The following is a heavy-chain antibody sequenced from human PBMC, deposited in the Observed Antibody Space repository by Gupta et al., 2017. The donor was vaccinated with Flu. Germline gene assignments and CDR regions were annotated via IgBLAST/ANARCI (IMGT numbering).Heavy chain of an antibody. CDR1: GFTFGTYE. V-gene: IGHV3-48*03. CDR3: ARETQYSGSSDAFDM. Sequence: EVRLVESGGGLVQPGGSLRLSCAASGFTFGTYEVNWVRQAPGKGLEWVSYISGSGGTIYYADSVKGRFTISRDNAKNSLYLQMNSLRVEDTAIYYCARETQYSGSSDAFDMWGQGTMVTVSS. D-gene: IGHD1-26*01. CDR2: ISGSGGTI. J-gene: IGHJ3*02.